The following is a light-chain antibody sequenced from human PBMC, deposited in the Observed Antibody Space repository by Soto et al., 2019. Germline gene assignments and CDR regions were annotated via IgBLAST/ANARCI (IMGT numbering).Light chain of an antibody. V-gene: IGKV3-15*01. Sequence: EIVMTQSPATLSVSPGERATLSCRASQRISNSLAWYQQKPDQSPRLLIYDASARSTGIPGRFSSGGSGTEFTLTINSLQSEDFAVYYCQQYTNWPLTFGGGTKVEIK. J-gene: IGKJ4*01. CDR3: QQYTNWPLT. CDR1: QRISNS. CDR2: DAS.